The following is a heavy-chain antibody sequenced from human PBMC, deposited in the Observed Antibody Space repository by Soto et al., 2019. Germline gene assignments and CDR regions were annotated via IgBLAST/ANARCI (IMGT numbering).Heavy chain of an antibody. CDR1: GFTFSSYA. V-gene: IGHV3-23*01. CDR3: AKQYGFWSNPLKIFDY. D-gene: IGHD3-3*01. Sequence: PGGSLRLSCAASGFTFSSYAMSWVRQAPGKGLEWVSGISGAGGSTHYADSVKGRFTISRDNSKNTLYLQMNSLRAEDTAMYYCAKQYGFWSNPLKIFDYWGQGILVTVSS. CDR2: ISGAGGST. J-gene: IGHJ4*02.